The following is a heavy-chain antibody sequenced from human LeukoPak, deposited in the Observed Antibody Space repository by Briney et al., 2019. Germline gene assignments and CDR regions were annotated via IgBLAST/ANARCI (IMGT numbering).Heavy chain of an antibody. J-gene: IGHJ4*02. D-gene: IGHD1-26*01. CDR2: IYHSGST. CDR3: AREVGATGNFDY. V-gene: IGHV4-38-2*02. CDR1: GYSISSGYY. Sequence: TSETLSLTCTVSGYSISSGYYWGWIRQPPGKGLEWIGSIYHSGSTYYNPSLKSRVTISVDTSKNQFSLKLSSVTAADTAVYFCAREVGATGNFDYWGQGTLVTVSS.